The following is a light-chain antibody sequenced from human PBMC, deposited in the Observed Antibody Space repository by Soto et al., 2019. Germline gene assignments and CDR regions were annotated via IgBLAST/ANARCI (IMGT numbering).Light chain of an antibody. V-gene: IGLV3-1*01. CDR2: QDS. Sequence: SYELTQPPSVSVSPGQTASITCSGDKLGDKYACWYQQKPGQSPVLVIYQDSKRPSGIPERFSGSNAGNTATLTISGPQAMDEADYYCQAWDNSLVFGGGTKGTVL. CDR1: KLGDKY. J-gene: IGLJ2*01. CDR3: QAWDNSLV.